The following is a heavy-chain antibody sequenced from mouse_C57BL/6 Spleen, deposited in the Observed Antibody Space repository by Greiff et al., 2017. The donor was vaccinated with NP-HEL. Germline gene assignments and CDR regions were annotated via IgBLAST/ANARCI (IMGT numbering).Heavy chain of an antibody. D-gene: IGHD2-3*01. J-gene: IGHJ1*03. V-gene: IGHV3-6*01. Sequence: EVQLQQSGPGLVKPSQSLSLTCSVTGYSITSGYYWNWIRQFPGNKLEWMGYISYDGSNNYNPSLKNRISITRDTSKNQFFLKLNSVTTEDTVTYYCARGEGYDGLDVWGTGTTVTVSS. CDR3: ARGEGYDGLDV. CDR2: ISYDGSN. CDR1: GYSITSGYY.